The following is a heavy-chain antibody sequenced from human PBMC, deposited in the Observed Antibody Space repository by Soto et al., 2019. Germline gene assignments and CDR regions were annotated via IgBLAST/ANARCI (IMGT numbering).Heavy chain of an antibody. CDR1: GFTLSNYA. Sequence: EVQLLESGGGLVQPGGSLRLSCATSGFTLSNYAMNWVRQSPGKGLEWVSSISASGASTYYPESVKGRFTVSRDNSKNTLYLQIDSLRADDTAVYYCAKGGSLTGYFTYDYWGQGALVTVSS. J-gene: IGHJ4*02. V-gene: IGHV3-23*01. CDR2: ISASGAST. CDR3: AKGGSLTGYFTYDY. D-gene: IGHD3-9*01.